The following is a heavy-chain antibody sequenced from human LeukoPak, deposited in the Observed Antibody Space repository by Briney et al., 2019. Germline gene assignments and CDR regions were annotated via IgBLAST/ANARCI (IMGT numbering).Heavy chain of an antibody. D-gene: IGHD3-22*01. Sequence: GGSLRLSCAASGFTFSSRAMSWVRQAPGKGLEWVSTINGSGGSTYYADSVKGRFTISRDNSKNTLYLQMNSLRAEDTAVYYCAKSWCYDSSGYYPFDYWGQGTLVTVSS. CDR1: GFTFSSRA. V-gene: IGHV3-23*01. CDR2: INGSGGST. J-gene: IGHJ4*02. CDR3: AKSWCYDSSGYYPFDY.